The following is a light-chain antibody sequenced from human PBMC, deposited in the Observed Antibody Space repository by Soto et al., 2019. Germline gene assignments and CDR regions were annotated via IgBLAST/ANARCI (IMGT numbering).Light chain of an antibody. Sequence: AIQMTQSPSSLSASVGDRVTITCRASQGIGNDLGWYQQKSGKAPKLLIYAAYNLQSGVPSRFSGRGSGTDFTLTINNMQREDFADYFCQQTYSNLWTCGQGTTVDIK. CDR1: QGIGND. V-gene: IGKV1-6*01. J-gene: IGKJ1*01. CDR2: AAY. CDR3: QQTYSNLWT.